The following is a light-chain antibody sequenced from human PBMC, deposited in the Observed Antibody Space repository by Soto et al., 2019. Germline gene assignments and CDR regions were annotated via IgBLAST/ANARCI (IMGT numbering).Light chain of an antibody. V-gene: IGKV1-39*01. CDR1: QSISSY. Sequence: DFQMTQSPSSLSASVGDRVTITCRASQSISSYLNWYQQKPGKAPKLLIYAASSLQSGVPSRFSGSGSGTDFTLTISRLEPEDFAIYYCQQRFNWPWTFGQGTNVEIK. J-gene: IGKJ1*01. CDR3: QQRFNWPWT. CDR2: AAS.